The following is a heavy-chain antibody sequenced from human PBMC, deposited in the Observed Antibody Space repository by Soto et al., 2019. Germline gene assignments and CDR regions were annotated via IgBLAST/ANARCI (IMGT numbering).Heavy chain of an antibody. J-gene: IGHJ4*02. CDR1: DDSIGPYY. V-gene: IGHV4-4*08. Sequence: QEQLRESGPGLVKPSETLSLTCSIFDDSIGPYYWTWIRQTPRKELQWIGYVYTSGSTKYNSSLKSRVTISLDASNSQFSLTMSSVTAADTGVYYCAREVVGNTWPGIFDSWGRGTLVVVSS. CDR3: AREVVGNTWPGIFDS. CDR2: VYTSGST.